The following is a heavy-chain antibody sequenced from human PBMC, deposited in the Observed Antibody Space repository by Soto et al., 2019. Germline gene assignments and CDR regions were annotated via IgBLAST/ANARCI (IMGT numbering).Heavy chain of an antibody. CDR2: ISSSSSYI. J-gene: IGHJ5*02. V-gene: IGHV3-21*01. CDR1: GFTFSSYS. D-gene: IGHD6-19*01. Sequence: EVQLVESGGGLVKPGGSLRLSCEASGFTFSSYSMNWVRQAPGKGLEWVSSISSSSSYIYYADSVKGRFTISRDNAKNTLYMQKNSLKAEDKAVYYCARDGKLQWLVQGSGFDPWGKGTLVTVS. CDR3: ARDGKLQWLVQGSGFDP.